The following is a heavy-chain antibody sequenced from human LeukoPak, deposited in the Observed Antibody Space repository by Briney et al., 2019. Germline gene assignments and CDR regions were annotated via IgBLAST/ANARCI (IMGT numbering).Heavy chain of an antibody. J-gene: IGHJ4*02. Sequence: GSLRLSCAASGFTFSSYAMSWVRQAPGKGLEWVSAISGSGGSTYYADSVKGRFTISRDNSKNTLYLQMNSLRADDTAVYYCAGRRTGYSSGYGHWGQGTLVTVSS. CDR2: ISGSGGST. CDR1: GFTFSSYA. V-gene: IGHV3-23*01. D-gene: IGHD5-18*01. CDR3: AGRRTGYSSGYGH.